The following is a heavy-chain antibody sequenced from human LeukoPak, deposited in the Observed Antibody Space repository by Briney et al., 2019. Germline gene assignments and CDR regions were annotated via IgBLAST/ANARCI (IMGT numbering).Heavy chain of an antibody. J-gene: IGHJ3*02. Sequence: SETLSLTCTVSGGSISGYHWGWIRQSVGKGLEWIGRIYTSGSTNYNPSLKSRVTISVDTSKNQFSLKLSSVTAADTAVYYCARVAYYGSGSYAFDIWGQGTMVTVSS. CDR2: IYTSGST. CDR1: GGSISGYH. CDR3: ARVAYYGSGSYAFDI. D-gene: IGHD3-10*01. V-gene: IGHV4-4*07.